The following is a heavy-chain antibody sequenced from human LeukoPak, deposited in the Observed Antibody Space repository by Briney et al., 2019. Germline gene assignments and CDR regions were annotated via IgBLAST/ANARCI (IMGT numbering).Heavy chain of an antibody. J-gene: IGHJ4*02. Sequence: SETLSLTCTVSGASISSSSYYWGWIRQPPGKGLEWIVSIYYSGSTYYNPSLKSRVTISVDTSKNQFSLKLSSVTAADTAVYYCARERLDEQQLVLWGQGTLVTVSS. CDR3: ARERLDEQQLVL. CDR2: IYYSGST. CDR1: GASISSSSYY. D-gene: IGHD6-13*01. V-gene: IGHV4-39*02.